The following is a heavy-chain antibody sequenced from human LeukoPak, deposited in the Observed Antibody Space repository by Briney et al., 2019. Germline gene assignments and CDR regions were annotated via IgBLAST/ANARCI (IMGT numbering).Heavy chain of an antibody. Sequence: QTGGSLRLSCAASGFTFSSYGMHWVRQAPGKGLEWVAVISYDGSNKYYADSVKGRFTISRDNSKNTLYLQMNSLRAEDTAVYYCANNRGSGWCFSSWGQGTLVTVSS. CDR3: ANNRGSGWCFSS. CDR1: GFTFSSYG. CDR2: ISYDGSNK. V-gene: IGHV3-30*18. J-gene: IGHJ4*02. D-gene: IGHD6-19*01.